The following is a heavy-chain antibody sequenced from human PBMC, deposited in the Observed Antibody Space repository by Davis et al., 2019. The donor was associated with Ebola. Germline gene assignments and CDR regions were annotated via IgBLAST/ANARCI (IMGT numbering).Heavy chain of an antibody. Sequence: SETLSLTCTVSGGSISSYYWSWIRQPAGKGLEWIGRIYTSGSTNYNPSLKSRVTMSVDTSKNQLSLKLSSVTAADTAVYYCALHCSSTSCSSFDYWGQGTLVTVSS. CDR3: ALHCSSTSCSSFDY. CDR2: IYTSGST. V-gene: IGHV4-4*07. J-gene: IGHJ4*02. CDR1: GGSISSYY. D-gene: IGHD2-2*01.